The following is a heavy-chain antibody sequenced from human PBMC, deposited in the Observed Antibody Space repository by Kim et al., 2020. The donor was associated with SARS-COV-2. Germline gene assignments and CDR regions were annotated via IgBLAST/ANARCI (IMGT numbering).Heavy chain of an antibody. V-gene: IGHV3-7*01. J-gene: IGHJ6*02. CDR1: GFTFSSYW. D-gene: IGHD6-6*01. CDR3: ARGSRGIAARLGLYYYYGMDV. CDR2: IKQDGSEK. Sequence: GGFLRLSCAASGFTFSSYWMSWVRQAPGKGLEWVANIKQDGSEKYYVDSVKGRFTISRDNAKNSLYLQMNSLRAEDTAVYYCARGSRGIAARLGLYYYYGMDVWGQGTTVTVSS.